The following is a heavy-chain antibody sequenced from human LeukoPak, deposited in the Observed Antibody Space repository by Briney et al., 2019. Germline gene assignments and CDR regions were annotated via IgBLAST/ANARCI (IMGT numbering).Heavy chain of an antibody. CDR1: GYTFTGYY. CDR2: INPNSGGT. J-gene: IGHJ4*02. Sequence: ASVKVSCKASGYTFTGYYMHWVRQAPGQGLEWMGWINPNSGGTNYAQKFQGRVTMTRDTSISTAYMELSRLRSDDTAVYYCARGWSTDYDILTGYYIGGDLDYWGQGTLVTVSP. V-gene: IGHV1-2*02. CDR3: ARGWSTDYDILTGYYIGGDLDY. D-gene: IGHD3-9*01.